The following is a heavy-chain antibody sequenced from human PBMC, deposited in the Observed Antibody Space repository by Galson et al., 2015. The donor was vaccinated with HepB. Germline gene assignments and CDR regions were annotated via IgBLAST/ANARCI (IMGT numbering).Heavy chain of an antibody. D-gene: IGHD6-19*01. V-gene: IGHV3-33*01. J-gene: IGHJ6*02. Sequence: SLRLSCAASGFTFSDYGIHWVRQAPGKGLEWVAVIWYDGSNKSYSDSVKGRFTISRDRFKNTVDLQMNSLRAEDTAVNYCARDKEGRGWYHSYYGMDIWGQWTTVTVSS. CDR2: IWYDGSNK. CDR3: ARDKEGRGWYHSYYGMDI. CDR1: GFTFSDYG.